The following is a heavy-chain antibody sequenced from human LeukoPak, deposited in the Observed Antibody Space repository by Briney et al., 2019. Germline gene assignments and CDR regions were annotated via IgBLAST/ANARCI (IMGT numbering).Heavy chain of an antibody. J-gene: IGHJ3*02. D-gene: IGHD6-19*01. CDR3: ARAVAGRGDAFDI. Sequence: GGSLSLSCAASGFTFSSYSMNWVRQAPGKGLEWVSSISSSSSYIYYADSVKGRFTISRDNRKNSMYLQMNSLRAEDTAVYICARAVAGRGDAFDIWGQGTMVTVSS. V-gene: IGHV3-21*01. CDR2: ISSSSSYI. CDR1: GFTFSSYS.